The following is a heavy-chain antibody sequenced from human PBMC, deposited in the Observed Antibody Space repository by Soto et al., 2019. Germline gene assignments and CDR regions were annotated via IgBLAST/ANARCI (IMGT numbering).Heavy chain of an antibody. D-gene: IGHD3-22*01. CDR1: GFTFSRSA. CDR3: ASHLYYPSGSHYLTLYYLDF. Sequence: GGSQRLSCTTSGFTFSRSALSWVRQAPGKGLEWVPAISGRGLNPYYADPVKGRITIPRDNSKSTLCLQMISLRAEDTAVYYCASHLYYPSGSHYLTLYYLDFLGQETVVTVSS. CDR2: ISGRGLNP. V-gene: IGHV3-23*01. J-gene: IGHJ4*02.